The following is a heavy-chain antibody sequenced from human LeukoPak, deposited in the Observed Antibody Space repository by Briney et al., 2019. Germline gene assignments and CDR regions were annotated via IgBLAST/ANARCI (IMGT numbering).Heavy chain of an antibody. Sequence: SETLSLTCTVSGDSFTRSTYYWGWGRQTPWKGLEWIATMYHRGAKYYTPSLESRVTMYIDSSRFSLKLRSVTAADSCVYYCARLPGLYSSYFDNWGRGALVTVS. CDR3: ARLPGLYSSYFDN. CDR2: MYHRGAK. V-gene: IGHV4-39*01. D-gene: IGHD2-15*01. CDR1: GDSFTRSTYY. J-gene: IGHJ4*02.